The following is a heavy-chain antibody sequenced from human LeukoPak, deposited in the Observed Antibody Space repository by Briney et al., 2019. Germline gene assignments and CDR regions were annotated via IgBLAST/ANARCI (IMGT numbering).Heavy chain of an antibody. J-gene: IGHJ3*02. CDR2: IYHSGST. CDR3: ARDRGMTSDAFDI. Sequence: SETLSLTCAVSGGSISSGGYSWSWIRQPPGKGLEWIGYIYHSGSTYYNPSLKSRVTISVDTSKNQFSLKLSSVTAADTAVYYCARDRGMTSDAFDIWGQGTMVTVSS. D-gene: IGHD2-21*02. CDR1: GGSISSGGYS. V-gene: IGHV4-30-2*01.